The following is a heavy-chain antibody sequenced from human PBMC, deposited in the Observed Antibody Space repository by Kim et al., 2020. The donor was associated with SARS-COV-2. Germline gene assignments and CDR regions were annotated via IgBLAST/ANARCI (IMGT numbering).Heavy chain of an antibody. CDR3: AIEYYDILTGYPSPALYYYYGMDA. J-gene: IGHJ6*02. CDR1: GGTFSSYA. Sequence: SVKVSCKASGGTFSSYAISWVRQATGQGLEWMGGIIPIFGTANYAQKFQGRVTITADESTSTAYMELSSLRSEDTAVYYCAIEYYDILTGYPSPALYYYYGMDAWGQGTTVTVSS. CDR2: IIPIFGTA. V-gene: IGHV1-69*13. D-gene: IGHD3-9*01.